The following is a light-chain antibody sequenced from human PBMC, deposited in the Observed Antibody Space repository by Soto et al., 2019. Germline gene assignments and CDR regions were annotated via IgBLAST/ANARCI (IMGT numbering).Light chain of an antibody. CDR2: DSD. Sequence: QSVLTQPPSVSAAPGQKVTISCSGSSANIGSNYVSWYQHLPGTAPKLVIYDSDKRPSEIPDRFSGSKSGTSAILDITGLQTGDEADYYCGAWDSSLSVVVFGGGTKLTVL. CDR3: GAWDSSLSVVV. V-gene: IGLV1-51*01. CDR1: SANIGSNY. J-gene: IGLJ2*01.